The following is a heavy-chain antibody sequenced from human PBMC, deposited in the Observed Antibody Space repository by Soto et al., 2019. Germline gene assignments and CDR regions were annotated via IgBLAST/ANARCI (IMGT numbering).Heavy chain of an antibody. Sequence: HPGGSLRLSCAASGFTFSSYAMSWVRKAPGKGLEWVSAISGSGGSTYYADSVKGRFTISRDNSKNTLYLQMNSLRAEDTAVYYSAKVSYSSSWYFDPWGQGTLVTVSS. J-gene: IGHJ5*02. CDR3: AKVSYSSSWYFDP. D-gene: IGHD6-13*01. CDR1: GFTFSSYA. V-gene: IGHV3-23*01. CDR2: ISGSGGST.